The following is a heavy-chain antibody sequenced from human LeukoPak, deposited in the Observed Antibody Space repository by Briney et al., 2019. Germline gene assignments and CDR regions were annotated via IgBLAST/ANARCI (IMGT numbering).Heavy chain of an antibody. D-gene: IGHD3-10*01. CDR2: IYYSGST. Sequence: PSETLSLTCTVSGGSISSTSYYWGWIRQPPGKELEWIGTIYYSGSTYYNPSLKSRVTISVDTSKNQFSLKMRSVTAADTAVYYCARSWCLLIRGVPIDYWGQGTLVTVSS. V-gene: IGHV4-39*01. J-gene: IGHJ4*02. CDR3: ARSWCLLIRGVPIDY. CDR1: GGSISSTSYY.